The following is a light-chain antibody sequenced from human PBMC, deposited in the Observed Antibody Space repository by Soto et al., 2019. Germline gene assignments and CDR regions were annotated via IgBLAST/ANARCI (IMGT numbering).Light chain of an antibody. CDR2: GVS. V-gene: IGLV2-14*01. CDR1: SSDVGGYNY. Sequence: QPVLTQPASVSGSPGQSITISCTGTSSDVGGYNYVSWYQQHPGKAPKLMIYGVSNRPSGVSSRFSGSKSGNTASLTISALQAEDEADYYCSSYTSSTTWVFGGGTKLTVL. CDR3: SSYTSSTTWV. J-gene: IGLJ3*02.